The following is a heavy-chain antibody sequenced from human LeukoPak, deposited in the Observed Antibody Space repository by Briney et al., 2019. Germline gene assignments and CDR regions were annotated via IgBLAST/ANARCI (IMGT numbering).Heavy chain of an antibody. CDR3: VGGVDY. D-gene: IGHD3-3*01. Sequence: GGSLRLSCAASGFTFSSYSMSWVRQAPGKGLEWVTYISSGGGFKYHTESVKGRFTISRDNAKNSVYLQMNGLRDEDTAVYYCVGGVDYWGQGTLVTVST. CDR2: ISSGGGFK. CDR1: GFTFSSYS. J-gene: IGHJ4*02. V-gene: IGHV3-48*02.